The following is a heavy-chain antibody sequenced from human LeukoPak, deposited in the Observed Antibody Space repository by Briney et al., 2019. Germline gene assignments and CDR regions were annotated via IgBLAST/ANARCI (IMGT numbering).Heavy chain of an antibody. J-gene: IGHJ3*02. CDR3: AREFRTSKDAFDI. CDR2: IKPDGSGK. CDR1: GFTFSSYW. Sequence: GGSLRLSCAASGFTFSSYWMSWVRRAPGKGLEWVANIKPDGSGKYYLDSVKGRFTTSRDNSKNSLQLQMNSLRAEDTAVYYCAREFRTSKDAFDIWGQGTMVTVSS. V-gene: IGHV3-7*01. D-gene: IGHD1-14*01.